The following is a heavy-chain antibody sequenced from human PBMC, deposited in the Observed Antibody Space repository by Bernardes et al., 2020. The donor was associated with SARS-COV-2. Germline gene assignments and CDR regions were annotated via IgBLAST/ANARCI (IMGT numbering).Heavy chain of an antibody. J-gene: IGHJ6*02. D-gene: IGHD2-21*02. Sequence: SETLSLTCTVSGGSISSSNYYCGWIRQAPGKGLEWIGSIYSSGNSYYNPSPQTRFSEPVHTSRNQFSLRLSFVTAADTAVYYCAGSSCGIDCYIGGLRSWDYGMDVWGQGTTVTVSS. V-gene: IGHV4-39*01. CDR3: AGSSCGIDCYIGGLRSWDYGMDV. CDR2: IYSSGNS. CDR1: GGSISSSNYY.